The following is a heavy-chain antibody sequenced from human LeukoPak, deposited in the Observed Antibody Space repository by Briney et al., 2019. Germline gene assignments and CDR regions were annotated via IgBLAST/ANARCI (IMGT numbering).Heavy chain of an antibody. V-gene: IGHV4-38-2*02. Sequence: PSETLSLTCNVSSYSIRNGYYWGWVRQSPGQGLEWIGSIYYTGITYYNPSLKSRVTISIDTSKNQFSLKLTSVTATDTAVYYCARESALGVERVGGYFDYWGREPWSPSSQ. J-gene: IGHJ4*02. D-gene: IGHD1-26*01. CDR2: IYYTGIT. CDR3: ARESALGVERVGGYFDY. CDR1: SYSIRNGYY.